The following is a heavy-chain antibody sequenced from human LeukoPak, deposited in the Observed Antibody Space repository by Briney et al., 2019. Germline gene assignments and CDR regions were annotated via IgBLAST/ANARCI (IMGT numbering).Heavy chain of an antibody. CDR2: IYYSGST. D-gene: IGHD3-3*01. V-gene: IGHV4-59*08. CDR1: GGSMTNYY. J-gene: IGHJ6*02. Sequence: SETLSLTCTVSGGSMTNYYWSWIRQPPGEGLEWIGYIYYSGSTNYNPSLKSRVTISVDTSKNQFSLKLSSVTAADTAVYYCARHRAYFGDSYYYYGMDVWGQGTTVTVSS. CDR3: ARHRAYFGDSYYYYGMDV.